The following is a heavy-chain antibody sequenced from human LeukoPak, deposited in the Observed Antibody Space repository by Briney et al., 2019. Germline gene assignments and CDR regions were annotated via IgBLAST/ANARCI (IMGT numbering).Heavy chain of an antibody. J-gene: IGHJ5*02. CDR1: GGSISSYY. D-gene: IGHD3-10*01. V-gene: IGHV4-59*08. CDR2: INYSGNT. CDR3: ASFSWGSGSYNQEAIWSWFDP. Sequence: KPSETLSPTCTVSGGSISSYYWSWIRQPPGKGLEWIGYINYSGNTNYNPSLKSRVTISVDTSKNQFSLKLSSVTAADTAVYYCASFSWGSGSYNQEAIWSWFDPWGQGTLVTVSS.